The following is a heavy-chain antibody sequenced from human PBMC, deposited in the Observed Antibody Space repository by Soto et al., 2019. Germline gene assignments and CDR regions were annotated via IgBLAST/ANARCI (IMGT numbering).Heavy chain of an antibody. CDR1: GFTFSSDW. CDR2: IKEDGSKT. V-gene: IGHV3-7*01. J-gene: IGHJ5*02. Sequence: PGGSLRLSCAASGFTFSSDWMSWVRQAPGKGLEWVANIKEDGSKTYYVDSVKGRFTISRDNAKNSLYLQMNSLRAEDTAVYYCARDSRNYLNWFDPRGQRTPVTVSS. CDR3: ARDSRNYLNWFDP. D-gene: IGHD4-4*01.